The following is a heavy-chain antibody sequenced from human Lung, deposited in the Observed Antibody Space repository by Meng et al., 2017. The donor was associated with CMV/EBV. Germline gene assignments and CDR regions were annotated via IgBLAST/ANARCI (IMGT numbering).Heavy chain of an antibody. D-gene: IGHD5/OR15-5a*01. V-gene: IGHV1-18*01. CDR2: ISAYNGKT. J-gene: IGHJ4*02. Sequence: QVQLVQSGTEVKKPGASVKVSCKASGYGFTSYGISWVRQAPGQGLEWMAWISAYNGKTHYAQKIQGRVTVTTDTSTSTAYMELRSLRSDDTAVYFCARDQGIEIVSDSVQYWGQGTLFTVSS. CDR1: GYGFTSYG. CDR3: ARDQGIEIVSDSVQY.